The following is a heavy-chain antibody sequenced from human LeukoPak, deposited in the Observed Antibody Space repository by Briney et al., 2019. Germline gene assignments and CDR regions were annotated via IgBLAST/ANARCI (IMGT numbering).Heavy chain of an antibody. J-gene: IGHJ4*02. CDR1: GFTFSSYW. Sequence: PGGSLRLSCAASGFTFSSYWMSWVRQAPGKGLEWVANIKQDGSEKYYVDSVKGRFTISRDNAKNSLYLQMNSLRAEDTAVYYCARARGGITIFGVVEGVYYFDYWGQGTLVTVSS. CDR2: IKQDGSEK. CDR3: ARARGGITIFGVVEGVYYFDY. D-gene: IGHD3-3*01. V-gene: IGHV3-7*01.